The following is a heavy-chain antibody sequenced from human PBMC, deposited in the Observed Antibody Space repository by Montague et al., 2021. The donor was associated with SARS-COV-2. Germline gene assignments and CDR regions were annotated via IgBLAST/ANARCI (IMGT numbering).Heavy chain of an antibody. CDR2: VYYKGGP. CDR3: AGAARYFGPLDP. D-gene: IGHD3-9*01. J-gene: IGHJ5*02. V-gene: IGHV4-59*01. CDR1: GGSDH. Sequence: SETLSLTCAVSGGSDHWHWTRWPTGEGLARIGNVYYKGGPTYSPSLRDRVTISLDSPNQVSLRLNYVTAADSAVYYCAGAARYFGPLDPWGLGITVIVSS.